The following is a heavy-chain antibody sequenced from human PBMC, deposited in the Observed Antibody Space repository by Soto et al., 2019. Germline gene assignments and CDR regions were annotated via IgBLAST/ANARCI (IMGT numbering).Heavy chain of an antibody. CDR1: CGSFIGYY. D-gene: IGHD3-3*01. CDR2: INHSGST. Sequence: AVYCGSFIGYYWSLIRQPPGKGLEWIGEINHSGSTNYNPSLKSRVTISVDTSKNQFSLKLSSVTAADTAVYYCARGPLSITIFGVARTSDYYYGMDVWGQGTTVTVSS. V-gene: IGHV4-34*01. J-gene: IGHJ6*02. CDR3: ARGPLSITIFGVARTSDYYYGMDV.